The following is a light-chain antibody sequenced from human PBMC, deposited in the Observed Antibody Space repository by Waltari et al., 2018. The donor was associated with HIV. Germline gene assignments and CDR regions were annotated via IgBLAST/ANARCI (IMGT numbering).Light chain of an antibody. Sequence: QSVLTQPPSASGTPGQRVTISCYGSSSNLRRNTVNWYQHLPGTSPKLLIYSNNQRPSGVPDRFAGSKSGTSASLAISGLQFEDEADYYCAAWDDSLKVVFGGGTKLTVL. CDR3: AAWDDSLKVV. V-gene: IGLV1-44*01. J-gene: IGLJ2*01. CDR1: SSNLRRNT. CDR2: SNN.